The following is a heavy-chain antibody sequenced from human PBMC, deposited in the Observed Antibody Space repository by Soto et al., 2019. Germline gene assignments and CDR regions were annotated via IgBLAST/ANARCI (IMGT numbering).Heavy chain of an antibody. D-gene: IGHD2-15*01. J-gene: IGHJ5*02. CDR2: IKYSGTT. V-gene: IGHV4-39*06. CDR1: GGSISSSRCH. CDR3: ARASGCSDGGCAFDP. Sequence: SETLSLTCTVSGGSISSSRCHWGWIRQPPGKGLEWIASIKYSGTTFYNPSLKSRVTLSVDTSKNQFALKLSSVAAADTAVYYCARASGCSDGGCAFDPWGQGTLVTVSS.